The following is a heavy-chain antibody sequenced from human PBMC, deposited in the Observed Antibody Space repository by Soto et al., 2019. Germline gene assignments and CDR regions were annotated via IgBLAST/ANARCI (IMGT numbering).Heavy chain of an antibody. Sequence: GGSLRLSCAASGFTFSSYDMHWVRQATGKGLEWVSATGTAGDTYYPGSVKGRFTISRENAKNSLYLQMNSLRAEDTAVYYCARDSSSSWNHYYYYGMDVWGQGTTVTVSS. J-gene: IGHJ6*02. D-gene: IGHD6-13*01. V-gene: IGHV3-13*01. CDR3: ARDSSSSWNHYYYYGMDV. CDR2: TGTAGDT. CDR1: GFTFSSYD.